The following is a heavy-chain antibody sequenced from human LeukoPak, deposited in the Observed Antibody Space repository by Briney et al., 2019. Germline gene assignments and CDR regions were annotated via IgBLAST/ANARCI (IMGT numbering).Heavy chain of an antibody. CDR2: IYYSGST. J-gene: IGHJ6*03. D-gene: IGHD2-2*01. CDR1: GGSISSYY. Sequence: SETLSLTCTVSGGSISSYYWSWIRQPPGKGLEWIGYIYYSGSTNYNPSLKSRVTISVDTSKNQFSLKLSSVTAADTAVYYCARVGYCSSTSCYLPPYYFYMDVWGKGTTVTAAS. CDR3: ARVGYCSSTSCYLPPYYFYMDV. V-gene: IGHV4-59*08.